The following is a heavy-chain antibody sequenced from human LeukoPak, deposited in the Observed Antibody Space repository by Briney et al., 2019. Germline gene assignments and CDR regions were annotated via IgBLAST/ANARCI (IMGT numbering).Heavy chain of an antibody. Sequence: GSLRLSCAASGFTFSSYAMSWVRQAPGKGLEWVSAISGSGDSTYYADSVKGRFTISRDNSKNTLYLQMNSLRAEDTAVYYCNPVPTMVRGVIRTFDYWGQGTLVTVSS. CDR2: ISGSGDST. D-gene: IGHD3-10*01. CDR3: NPVPTMVRGVIRTFDY. V-gene: IGHV3-23*01. J-gene: IGHJ4*02. CDR1: GFTFSSYA.